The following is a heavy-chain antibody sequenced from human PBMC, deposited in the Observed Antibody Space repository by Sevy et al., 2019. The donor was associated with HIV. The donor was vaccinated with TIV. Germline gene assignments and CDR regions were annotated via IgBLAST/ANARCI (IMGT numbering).Heavy chain of an antibody. Sequence: GGSLRLSCAASGFTVSSNYMSWVRQAPGKGLEWVSVMYSGGSTYYSDSVKGRFTISRDKSKNTLYLQMNSLRAEDTAVYYCATYSISFRFSFDYWGQGTLVTVSS. CDR1: GFTVSSNY. V-gene: IGHV3-53*01. D-gene: IGHD6-13*01. J-gene: IGHJ4*02. CDR2: MYSGGST. CDR3: ATYSISFRFSFDY.